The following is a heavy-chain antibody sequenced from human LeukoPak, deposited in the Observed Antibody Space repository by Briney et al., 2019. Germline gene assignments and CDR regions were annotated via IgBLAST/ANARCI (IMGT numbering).Heavy chain of an antibody. J-gene: IGHJ4*02. CDR1: AGSVSSGSYC. CDR2: IYYSGST. Sequence: ETLSLTCTVSAGSVSSGSYCWGWVRQPPGTGREWFAYIYYSGSTNNNPSLKTRVPISVDTSKNQFSLKLSSVTAADTAVYFCARAIGDIVVVPAGYYFDFWGQGTVVSVSS. D-gene: IGHD2-2*01. CDR3: ARAIGDIVVVPAGYYFDF. V-gene: IGHV4-61*01.